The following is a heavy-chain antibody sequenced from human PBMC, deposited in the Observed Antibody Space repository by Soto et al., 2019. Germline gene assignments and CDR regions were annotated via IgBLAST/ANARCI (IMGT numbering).Heavy chain of an antibody. V-gene: IGHV5-51*01. J-gene: IGHJ4*02. CDR1: GYSFTSYW. D-gene: IGHD6-19*01. Sequence: PGESLKISCKGSGYSFTSYWIGWVRQMPGKGLEWMGIIYPGDSDTRYSPSFQGQVTISADKSISTAYLQWSSLKASDTAVYFCARDPMAVAAHFDYWGQGTLVTVSS. CDR3: ARDPMAVAAHFDY. CDR2: IYPGDSDT.